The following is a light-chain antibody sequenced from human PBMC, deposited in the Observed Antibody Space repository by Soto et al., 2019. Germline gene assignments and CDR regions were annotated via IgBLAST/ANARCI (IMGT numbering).Light chain of an antibody. J-gene: IGKJ1*01. CDR2: GAS. CDR1: QSVTSNY. CDR3: HQYGSSPRT. V-gene: IGKV3-20*01. Sequence: EIVLTQSPGTLSLSPGERATLSCRASQSVTSNYLAWFQQKPAQAPRLLIHGASNRATGIPDRFSGSGSGTDFTLTISRLEPEDFAVYYCHQYGSSPRTFGQGTKVEIK.